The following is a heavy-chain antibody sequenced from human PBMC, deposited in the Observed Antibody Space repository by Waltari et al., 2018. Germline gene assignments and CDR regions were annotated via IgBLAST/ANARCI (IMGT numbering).Heavy chain of an antibody. CDR2: INHSGST. D-gene: IGHD3-22*01. CDR1: GGSFSGYY. Sequence: QVQLQQWGAGLLKPSATLSLTCAVYGGSFSGYYWSWIRQPPGKGLEWIGEINHSGSTNYNPSLKSRVTISVDTSKNQFSLKLSSVTAADTAVYYCAREATYYYDSSGYSNFDYWGQGTLVTVSS. J-gene: IGHJ4*02. CDR3: AREATYYYDSSGYSNFDY. V-gene: IGHV4-34*01.